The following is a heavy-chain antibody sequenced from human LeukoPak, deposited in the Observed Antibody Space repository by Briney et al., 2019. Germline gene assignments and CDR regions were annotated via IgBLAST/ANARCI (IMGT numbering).Heavy chain of an antibody. Sequence: SETLSLTCTVSGGSISPYYWSWIRQPPGKGLEWIGYIFYTGSTNYNPSLTSRVSISVDTSKNQFSLKLSSVTAADSAMYYCARSEGVYYGSGSSGSYYPHWFDPWGQGTRVTVSS. V-gene: IGHV4-59*01. D-gene: IGHD3-10*01. CDR3: ARSEGVYYGSGSSGSYYPHWFDP. J-gene: IGHJ5*02. CDR2: IFYTGST. CDR1: GGSISPYY.